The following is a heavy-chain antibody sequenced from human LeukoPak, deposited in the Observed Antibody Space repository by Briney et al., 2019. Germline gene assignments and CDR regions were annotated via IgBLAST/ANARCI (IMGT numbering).Heavy chain of an antibody. J-gene: IGHJ4*02. V-gene: IGHV4-59*01. D-gene: IGHD6-19*01. CDR2: IYYSGST. CDR3: ARADIAVAGKGIDY. CDR1: GGSISSYY. Sequence: SETLSLTCTVSGGSISSYYWSWIRQPPGKGLEWIGYIYYSGSTNYNPSRKSRVTISVDTSKNHFSLKLSSGTAADTAVYYCARADIAVAGKGIDYWGQGTLVTVSS.